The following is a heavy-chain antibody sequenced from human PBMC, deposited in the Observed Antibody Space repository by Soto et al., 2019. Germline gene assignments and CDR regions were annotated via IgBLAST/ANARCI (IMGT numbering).Heavy chain of an antibody. J-gene: IGHJ4*02. CDR3: ARFPFDSNDWTNPRYFDI. CDR1: GVSFSGYY. V-gene: IGHV4-34*01. Sequence: SETLSLTCAAYGVSFSGYYWSWIPHPPGKGLDWIGEINHSGSTNYSPSLKSLVTMSVDTSKNQSSLKLTSVAAADTALYYCARFPFDSNDWTNPRYFDIWGQGTLVTVSS. CDR2: INHSGST. D-gene: IGHD3-22*01.